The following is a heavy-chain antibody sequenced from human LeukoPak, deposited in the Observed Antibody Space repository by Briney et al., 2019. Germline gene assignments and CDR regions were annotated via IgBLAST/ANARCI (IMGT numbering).Heavy chain of an antibody. Sequence: ASVKVSCKVSGYTLTELSMHWVRQAPGKGLEWMGGFDPEDGETIYAQKFQGRVTMTEDTSTDTAYMELSSLRSEDTAVYYCATVVPDDSSSWYYFDYWGQGTLVTVSS. V-gene: IGHV1-24*01. CDR1: GYTLTELS. D-gene: IGHD6-13*01. CDR2: FDPEDGET. CDR3: ATVVPDDSSSWYYFDY. J-gene: IGHJ4*02.